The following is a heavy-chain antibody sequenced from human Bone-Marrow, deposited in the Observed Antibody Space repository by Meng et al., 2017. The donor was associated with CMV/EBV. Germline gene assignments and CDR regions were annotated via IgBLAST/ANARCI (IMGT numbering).Heavy chain of an antibody. D-gene: IGHD2-2*01. CDR1: GFTFSGSA. CDR3: TSHIVVVPAARLGNYYGMDV. CDR2: IRSKANSYAT. J-gene: IGHJ6*02. V-gene: IGHV3-73*01. Sequence: GEPLKISCAASGFTFSGSAMHWVRQASGKGLEWVGRIRSKANSYATAYAASVKGRFTISRDDSKNTAYLQMNSLKTEDTAVYYCTSHIVVVPAARLGNYYGMDVWGQGTTVTVSS.